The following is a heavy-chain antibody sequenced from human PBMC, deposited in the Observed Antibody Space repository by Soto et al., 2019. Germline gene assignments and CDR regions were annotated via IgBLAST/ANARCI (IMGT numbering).Heavy chain of an antibody. CDR3: ARDTGETHYDFWSGYWNGMDV. D-gene: IGHD3-3*01. J-gene: IGHJ6*02. CDR2: IKQDGSEK. CDR1: GFTFSSYW. Sequence: GGSLRLSCAASGFTFSSYWMTWVRQAPGKGLEWVANIKQDGSEKYYVDSVKGRFTISRDNAKNSLYLQMNSLRAEDTAVCYCARDTGETHYDFWSGYWNGMDVWGQGTTVTVSS. V-gene: IGHV3-7*05.